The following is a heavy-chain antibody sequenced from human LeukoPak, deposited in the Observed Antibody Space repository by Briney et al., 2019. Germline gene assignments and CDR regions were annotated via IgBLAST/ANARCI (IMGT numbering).Heavy chain of an antibody. Sequence: SETLSLTCAVSGGSISSSNWWSWVRQPPGKGLEWIGEIYHSGSTNYNPSLKSRVTISVDKSKNQFSLKLSSVSAADTAVYYCARAPLWFGELFRAFDIWSQGTMVTVSS. CDR2: IYHSGST. CDR3: ARAPLWFGELFRAFDI. D-gene: IGHD3-10*01. CDR1: GGSISSSNW. V-gene: IGHV4-4*02. J-gene: IGHJ3*02.